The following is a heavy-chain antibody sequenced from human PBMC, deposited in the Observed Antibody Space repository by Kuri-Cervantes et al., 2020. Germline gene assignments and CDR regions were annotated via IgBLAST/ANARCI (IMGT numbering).Heavy chain of an antibody. V-gene: IGHV3-21*01. CDR1: GFIVSRNY. J-gene: IGHJ6*02. Sequence: GGSLRLSCAASGFIVSRNYMNWVRQAPGKGLEWVSSISSSSSYIYYADSVKGRFTISRDNARNSLYLQMNSLRAEDTAVYYCARELLPLVYYGMDVWGQGTTVTVSS. CDR3: ARELLPLVYYGMDV. CDR2: ISSSSSYI. D-gene: IGHD3-22*01.